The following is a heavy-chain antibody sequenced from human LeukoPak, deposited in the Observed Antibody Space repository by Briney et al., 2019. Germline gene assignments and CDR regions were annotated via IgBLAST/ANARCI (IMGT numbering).Heavy chain of an antibody. CDR3: VKGAESYCDSRSDY. V-gene: IGHV3-64D*09. J-gene: IGHJ4*02. CDR2: ISNNGGTT. CDR1: GFTFSSYA. D-gene: IGHD3-22*01. Sequence: GGTLRLSCSASGFTFSSYAMHWVRQAPGKGLEYVSAISNNGGTTYYVDSVKGRFTISRDNSKNTLYLQMSSLRAEDTAVFYCVKGAESYCDSRSDYWGQGTLVTVSS.